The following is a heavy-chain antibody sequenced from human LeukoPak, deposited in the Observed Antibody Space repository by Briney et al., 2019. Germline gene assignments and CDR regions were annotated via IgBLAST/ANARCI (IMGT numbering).Heavy chain of an antibody. J-gene: IGHJ6*02. V-gene: IGHV4-59*01. CDR2: IYYSGST. Sequence: SETLSLTCTVSGGSISSYYWSWIRQPPGKGLEWIGYIYYSGSTNYNPSLKGRVTISVDTSKNQFSLKLSSVTAADTAVYYCARASMGARGSGVSYGPGYYYYGMDVWGQGSTVTVSS. D-gene: IGHD5-18*01. CDR1: GGSISSYY. CDR3: ARASMGARGSGVSYGPGYYYYGMDV.